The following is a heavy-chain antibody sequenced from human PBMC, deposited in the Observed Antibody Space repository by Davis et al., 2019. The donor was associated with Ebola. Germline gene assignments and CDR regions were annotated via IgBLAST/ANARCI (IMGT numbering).Heavy chain of an antibody. V-gene: IGHV3-72*01. J-gene: IGHJ4*02. CDR3: VTENWYRFES. Sequence: GESLKISCAASGFTFSTYSMSWVRLTPGKGLEWVGLSRNQENRYNTEYAASVRGRFTISRDDSKKSLYLHMNGLRIEDTAVYYCVTENWYRFESWGQGTLVTVSS. CDR2: SRNQENRYNT. CDR1: GFTFSTYS. D-gene: IGHD1/OR15-1a*01.